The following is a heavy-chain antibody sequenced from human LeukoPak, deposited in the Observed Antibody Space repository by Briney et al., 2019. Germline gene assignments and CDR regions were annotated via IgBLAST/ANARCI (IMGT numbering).Heavy chain of an antibody. CDR2: IYYSGTT. D-gene: IGHD3-3*01. CDR3: ARLRFDFWSGYTHPYFDY. Sequence: PGGSLRLSCAASGFTFDDYGMSWVRQAPGKGLEWIGSIYYSGTTYYNPSLKSRVTISVDTSKIQFSLKLSSVAATDTAVYFCARLRFDFWSGYTHPYFDYWGQGTLVTVSS. CDR1: GFTFDDYG. V-gene: IGHV4-39*01. J-gene: IGHJ4*02.